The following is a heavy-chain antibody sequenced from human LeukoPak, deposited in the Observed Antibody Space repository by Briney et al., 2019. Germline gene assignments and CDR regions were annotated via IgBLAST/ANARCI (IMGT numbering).Heavy chain of an antibody. CDR1: GFTFSSYA. Sequence: GGSLRPSCAASGFTFSSYAMSWVRQAPGKGLEWVSAISGSGGSTYYADSVKGRFTISRDNSKNTLYLQMNSMRAEDTAVYYCAKCDPSSGWLIDYWGQGTLVTVSS. CDR2: ISGSGGST. V-gene: IGHV3-23*01. CDR3: AKCDPSSGWLIDY. D-gene: IGHD6-19*01. J-gene: IGHJ4*02.